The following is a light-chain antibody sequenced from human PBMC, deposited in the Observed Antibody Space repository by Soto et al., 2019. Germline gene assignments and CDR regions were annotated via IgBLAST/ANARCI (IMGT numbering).Light chain of an antibody. CDR1: RSVTNNY. Sequence: EIVLTQSPCTLSLSPGERVTLSCRASRSVTNNYVAWYQQIPGQAPRLLIYGAASRAAGIPDRFSGSGSATDFSLAISRLEPEDFAVYFCQQYGTWPLTFGGGTKVDIK. CDR3: QQYGTWPLT. V-gene: IGKV3-20*01. CDR2: GAA. J-gene: IGKJ4*01.